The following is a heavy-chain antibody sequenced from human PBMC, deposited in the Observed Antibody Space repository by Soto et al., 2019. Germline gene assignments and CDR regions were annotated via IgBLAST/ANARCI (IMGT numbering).Heavy chain of an antibody. D-gene: IGHD1-1*01. Sequence: DVQLVESGGGLIQPGESLRLSCAAFGLTISGKKYVAWVRQAPGKGLEWVSALYDVDGSFYADSVKGRFTTSSDSSKTTVYLQMNGLRPEDTAVYYCATWHEREHAYEVWGQGTTVTVSS. CDR1: GLTISGKKY. CDR3: ATWHEREHAYEV. J-gene: IGHJ3*01. V-gene: IGHV3-53*01. CDR2: LYDVDGS.